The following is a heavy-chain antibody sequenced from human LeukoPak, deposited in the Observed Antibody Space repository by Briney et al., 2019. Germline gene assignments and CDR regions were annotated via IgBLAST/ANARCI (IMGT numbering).Heavy chain of an antibody. J-gene: IGHJ5*02. Sequence: ASVKVSCKASGYTFTSYDINWVRQATGQGLEWMGWMNPNSGNTGYAQKFQGRVTITRNTSISTAYMELSSLRSEDTAVYYCATTIIVVVPAAAPPGRMEYNWFDPWGQGTLVTVSS. CDR3: ATTIIVVVPAAAPPGRMEYNWFDP. CDR2: MNPNSGNT. V-gene: IGHV1-8*03. CDR1: GYTFTSYD. D-gene: IGHD2-2*01.